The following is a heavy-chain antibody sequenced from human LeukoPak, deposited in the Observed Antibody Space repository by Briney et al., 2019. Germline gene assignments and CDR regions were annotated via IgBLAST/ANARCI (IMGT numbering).Heavy chain of an antibody. CDR1: GYTFTSYG. V-gene: IGHV1-69*13. CDR3: ARWDYGDYDY. D-gene: IGHD4-17*01. Sequence: SVKVSCKASGYTFTSYGISWVRQAPGQGLEWMGGIIPLFGAANYAQKFQGRVTITADESTSTAYMELSSLTSEETAVYYCARWDYGDYDYWGQGTLVTVSS. CDR2: IIPLFGAA. J-gene: IGHJ4*02.